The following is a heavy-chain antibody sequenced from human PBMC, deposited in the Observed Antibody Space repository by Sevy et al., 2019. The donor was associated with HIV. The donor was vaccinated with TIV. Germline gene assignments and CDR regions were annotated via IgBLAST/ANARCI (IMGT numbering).Heavy chain of an antibody. J-gene: IGHJ6*02. V-gene: IGHV1-18*01. CDR2: ISAYNGNT. Sequence: ASVKVSCKASGYTFTSYGISWVRQAPGQGLEWMGWISAYNGNTNYAQKLQGRVTMTTDTSTSTAYMELRSLRSEDTAVYYGTGGLDCMGGSCRNYDYYGMDVWGQGTPVTVSS. CDR1: GYTFTSYG. CDR3: TGGLDCMGGSCRNYDYYGMDV. D-gene: IGHD2-15*01.